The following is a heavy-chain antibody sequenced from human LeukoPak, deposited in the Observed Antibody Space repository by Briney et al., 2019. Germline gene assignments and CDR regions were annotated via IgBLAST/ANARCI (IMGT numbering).Heavy chain of an antibody. Sequence: GGSLRLSCAASGFTFSSYAMGWVRQAPGKGLEWVSAISGSGGSTYYADSVKGRFTISRDNSKNTLYLQMNSLRAEDTAVYYCAKRRGLELLYYYYMDVWGKGTTVTVSS. V-gene: IGHV3-23*01. CDR2: ISGSGGST. CDR3: AKRRGLELLYYYYMDV. J-gene: IGHJ6*03. CDR1: GFTFSSYA. D-gene: IGHD1-7*01.